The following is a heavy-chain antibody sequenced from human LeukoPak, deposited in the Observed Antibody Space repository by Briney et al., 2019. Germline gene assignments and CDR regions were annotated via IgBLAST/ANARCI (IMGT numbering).Heavy chain of an antibody. CDR2: INHSGST. D-gene: IGHD2-2*01. V-gene: IGHV4-34*01. J-gene: IGHJ6*02. CDR3: ARGRHYAYYYYGMDV. Sequence: PSETLSLTCAVYGGSFSGYYWSWIRQPPGKGLEWIGEINHSGSTNYNPSLKSRVTISVDTSKNQFSLELSSVTAADTAVYYCARGRHYAYYYYGMDVWGQGTTVTVSS. CDR1: GGSFSGYY.